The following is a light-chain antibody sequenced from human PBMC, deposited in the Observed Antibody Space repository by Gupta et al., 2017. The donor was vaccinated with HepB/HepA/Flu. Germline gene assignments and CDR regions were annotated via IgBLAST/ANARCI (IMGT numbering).Light chain of an antibody. J-gene: IGLJ1*01. Sequence: QSALTQPASVSGSPGQSITISCTGPSSDVGAQNFVSWYQQHPAQTPNLIIYDGVNRPAGVSNRFSGSKAGNTASLTISAPEEEDEADYHCNADATTYSYVFGTGTKVTVL. CDR2: DGV. CDR3: NADATTYSYV. V-gene: IGLV2-14*03. CDR1: SSDVGAQNF.